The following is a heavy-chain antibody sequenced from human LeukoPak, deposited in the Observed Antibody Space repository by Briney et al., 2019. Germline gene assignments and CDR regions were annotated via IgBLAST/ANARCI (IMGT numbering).Heavy chain of an antibody. J-gene: IGHJ5*02. Sequence: SQTPSLTCAISGDSVSSNSAAWNWIRQSPSRGLEWLGRTYYRSKWYNDYAVSVKSRITINPDTSKNQFSLQLNSVTPEDTAVYYCARDPPPTGRNWFDPWGQGTLVTVSS. D-gene: IGHD1-1*01. CDR2: TYYRSKWYN. V-gene: IGHV6-1*01. CDR1: GDSVSSNSAA. CDR3: ARDPPPTGRNWFDP.